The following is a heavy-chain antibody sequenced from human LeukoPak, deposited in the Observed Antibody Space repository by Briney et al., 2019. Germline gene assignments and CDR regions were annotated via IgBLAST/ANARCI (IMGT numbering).Heavy chain of an antibody. D-gene: IGHD5-24*01. V-gene: IGHV3-33*06. CDR3: AKDQTGDGYNSI. Sequence: GGSLRLSCEASGFTFSKPWMSWVRQAPGKGLEWVAVIWYDGSNKYYADSVKGRFTISRDDSRSTLYLQMDNLRAEDTAVYYCAKDQTGDGYNSIWGQGTLVTVSS. CDR1: GFTFSKPW. CDR2: IWYDGSNK. J-gene: IGHJ4*02.